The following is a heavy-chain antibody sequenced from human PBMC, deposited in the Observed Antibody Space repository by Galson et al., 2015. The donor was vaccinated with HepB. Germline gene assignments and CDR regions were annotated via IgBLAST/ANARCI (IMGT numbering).Heavy chain of an antibody. J-gene: IGHJ4*02. D-gene: IGHD6-13*01. V-gene: IGHV3-23*01. CDR2: ISGSGGST. CDR1: GFTFSSYA. CDR3: AKDPSSWTGFDY. Sequence: SLRLSCAASGFTFSSYAMSWVRQAPGKGLEWVSAISGSGGSTYYADSVKGRLTISRDNSKNTLYLQMNSLRAEDTAVYYCAKDPSSWTGFDYWGQGTLVTVSS.